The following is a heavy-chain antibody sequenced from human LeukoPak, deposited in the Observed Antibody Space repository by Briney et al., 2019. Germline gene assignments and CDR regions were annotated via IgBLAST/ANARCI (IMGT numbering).Heavy chain of an antibody. Sequence: GASVSVSYKASGYTFTRYYMQWVRQAPGQGLEWMGWINPNSGGTNYAQKFQGRVTMTRDTSISTAYMELSRLRSDDTAVYYCARYSSRSYGNWGQGTLVTVSS. J-gene: IGHJ4*02. V-gene: IGHV1-2*02. CDR2: INPNSGGT. CDR3: ARYSSRSYGN. D-gene: IGHD4-17*01. CDR1: GYTFTRYY.